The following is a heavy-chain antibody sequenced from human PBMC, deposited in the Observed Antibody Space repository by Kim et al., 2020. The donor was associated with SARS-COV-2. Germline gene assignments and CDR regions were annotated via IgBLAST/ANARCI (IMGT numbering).Heavy chain of an antibody. CDR2: T. J-gene: IGHJ6*04. CDR3: ESDTSYSMDV. Sequence: TAYADSVKSRFTISRVNARNTLYLQIASLRADDAAVYHCESDTSYSMDVWGKGTTVTVSS. V-gene: IGHV3-74*01.